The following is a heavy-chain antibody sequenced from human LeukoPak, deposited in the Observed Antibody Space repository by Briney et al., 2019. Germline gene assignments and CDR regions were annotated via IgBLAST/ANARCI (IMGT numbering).Heavy chain of an antibody. D-gene: IGHD3-3*01. Sequence: QPGRSLRLSCAASGFTFSIYAMHWVRQAPGKGLEWVAVISYDGSNKYYADSLKGRFTISRDNSKNTLYLQMNSLRAEDTAVYYCARIRTIFGVVYFDYWGQGTLVTVSS. V-gene: IGHV3-30-3*01. J-gene: IGHJ4*02. CDR1: GFTFSIYA. CDR2: ISYDGSNK. CDR3: ARIRTIFGVVYFDY.